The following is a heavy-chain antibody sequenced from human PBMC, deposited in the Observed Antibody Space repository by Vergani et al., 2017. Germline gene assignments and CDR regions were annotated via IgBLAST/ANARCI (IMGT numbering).Heavy chain of an antibody. J-gene: IGHJ4*02. CDR2: IKSQIDVGTT. D-gene: IGHD1-20*01. V-gene: IGHV3-15*01. Sequence: EVQLVESGGGLVKPGGSLRLSCAASGFSFSNAWMTWVRQGPGKGLEWVGRIKSQIDVGTTDYAAPVKGRFTIAKDDSTNMLYLHMNRLQTEDTAVYYCTTLSPNWTHWWGQGTLVNVSS. CDR1: GFSFSNAW. CDR3: TTLSPNWTHW.